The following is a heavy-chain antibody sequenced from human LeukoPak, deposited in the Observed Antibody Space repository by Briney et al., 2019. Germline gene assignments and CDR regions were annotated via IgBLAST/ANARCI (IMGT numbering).Heavy chain of an antibody. V-gene: IGHV4-59*12. D-gene: IGHD5-12*01. CDR2: ISYSGIT. CDR1: GGSINYYY. CDR3: AISGYDYVWSQRNYYYYYMDV. Sequence: SETLSLTCTVSGGSINYYYWSWIRQPPGKGPEWIGYISYSGITNYNPSLKSRVTISVDTSKNQFSLKLSSVTAADTAVYYCAISGYDYVWSQRNYYYYYMDVWGEGTTVTVSS. J-gene: IGHJ6*03.